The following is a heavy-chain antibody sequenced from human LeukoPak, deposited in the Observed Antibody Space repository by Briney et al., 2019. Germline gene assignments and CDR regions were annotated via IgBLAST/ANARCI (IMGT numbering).Heavy chain of an antibody. Sequence: SETLSLTCSVSGVSITSGSYYWGWIRQSAGKGLEWIGRVHSSGDIYHNAAFRSRAAVSVDASKNQFSLQLNSVTAADTAVYYCARGASPKDAVFFDYWGQGALITVSS. CDR3: ARGASPKDAVFFDY. CDR2: VHSSGDI. D-gene: IGHD3-16*01. CDR1: GVSITSGSYY. J-gene: IGHJ4*02. V-gene: IGHV4-61*02.